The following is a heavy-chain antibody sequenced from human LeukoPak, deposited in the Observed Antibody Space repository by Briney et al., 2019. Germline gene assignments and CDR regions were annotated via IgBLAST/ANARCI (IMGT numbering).Heavy chain of an antibody. V-gene: IGHV1-69*13. CDR3: ARDGPRIPDAFDI. Sequence: SVKVSCKASGGTFISYAISWVRQAPGQGLEWMGGIIPIFGTANYAQKFQGRVTITADESTSTAYMELSSLRSEDTAVYYCARDGPRIPDAFDIWGQGTMVTVSS. CDR2: IIPIFGTA. J-gene: IGHJ3*02. CDR1: GGTFISYA. D-gene: IGHD2-21*01.